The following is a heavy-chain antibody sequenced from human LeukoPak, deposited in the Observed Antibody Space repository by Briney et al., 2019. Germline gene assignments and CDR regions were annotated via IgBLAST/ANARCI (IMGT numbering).Heavy chain of an antibody. CDR1: GFTFSSYW. J-gene: IGHJ4*02. CDR2: IKQDGSEK. V-gene: IGHV3-7*01. D-gene: IGHD3-22*01. Sequence: GGSLRLSCAASGFTFSSYWMSWVRQAPGKGLEGVANIKQDGSEKYYVDSVKGRFTISGDNAKNSLYLQMNSLRAEDTAVYYCARDLQYYDSSGYPDYWGQGTLVTVSS. CDR3: ARDLQYYDSSGYPDY.